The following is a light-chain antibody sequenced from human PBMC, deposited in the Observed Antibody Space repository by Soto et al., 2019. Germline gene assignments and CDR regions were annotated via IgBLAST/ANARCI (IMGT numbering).Light chain of an antibody. CDR2: DTS. V-gene: IGKV3-11*01. CDR3: QHRSNSPPTWT. CDR1: QRIGTY. Sequence: EIVLTQSPATLSLSPGDRATLSCRASQRIGTYLAWYQQKAGQAPSLLIYDTSNRATGIPTRFSGSGSGTDVTLTISSLEPEDFAVYFCQHRSNSPPTWTFGQGTKVEIK. J-gene: IGKJ1*01.